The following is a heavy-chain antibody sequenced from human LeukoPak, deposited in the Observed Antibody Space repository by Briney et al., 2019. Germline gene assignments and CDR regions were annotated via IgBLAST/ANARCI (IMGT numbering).Heavy chain of an antibody. D-gene: IGHD6-13*01. CDR2: INPNSGGT. CDR3: ARDLSSNWCVFDP. Sequence: ASVKVSCKASGYTFTGYYMHWVRQAPGQGLEWMGWINPNSGGTNYAQKFQGRVTMTRDTSISTAYMELSSLRSDDTAVYYCARDLSSNWCVFDPCGQGTLVTVSP. J-gene: IGHJ5*02. V-gene: IGHV1-2*02. CDR1: GYTFTGYY.